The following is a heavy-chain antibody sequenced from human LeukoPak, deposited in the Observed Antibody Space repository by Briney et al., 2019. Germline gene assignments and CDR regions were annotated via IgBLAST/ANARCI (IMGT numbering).Heavy chain of an antibody. CDR2: FDPEDGET. CDR3: ATDHLYSGSYYVDY. CDR1: GYTLTELS. Sequence: ASVKVSCKVSGYTLTELSMHWVRQAPGKGLEWMGGFDPEDGETIYAQKFQGRVTMTEDTSIDTAYMELSSLRSEDTAVYYCATDHLYSGSYYVDYWGQGTLVTVSS. V-gene: IGHV1-24*01. J-gene: IGHJ4*02. D-gene: IGHD1-26*01.